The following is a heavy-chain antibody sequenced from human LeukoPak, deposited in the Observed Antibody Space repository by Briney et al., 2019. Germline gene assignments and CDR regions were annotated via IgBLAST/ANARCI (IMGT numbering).Heavy chain of an antibody. CDR3: ARNLLYYYDSSGYPHYYGMDV. V-gene: IGHV3-74*01. Sequence: GGSLRLSCAASGFTFSSYWMHWVRQAPGKGLVWVSRINSDGSSTTYADSVKGRFTISRDNAKNTLYLQMNSLRAEDTAVYYCARNLLYYYDSSGYPHYYGMDVWGQGTTVTVSS. CDR2: INSDGSST. CDR1: GFTFSSYW. D-gene: IGHD3-22*01. J-gene: IGHJ6*02.